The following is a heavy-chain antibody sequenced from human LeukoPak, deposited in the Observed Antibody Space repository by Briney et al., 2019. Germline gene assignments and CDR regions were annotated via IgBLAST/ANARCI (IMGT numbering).Heavy chain of an antibody. CDR3: AREGASLILMVIPPDY. V-gene: IGHV3-23*01. CDR1: GFTFSSYA. CDR2: ISYSGVNT. Sequence: GGSLRLSCAASGFTFSSYAMSWVRQAPGKGLEWVSAISYSGVNTHYTDSVKGRFTISRDNSKNTLYLQMNSLRVEDTAIYYCAREGASLILMVIPPDYWGQGTLVTVSS. D-gene: IGHD3-22*01. J-gene: IGHJ4*02.